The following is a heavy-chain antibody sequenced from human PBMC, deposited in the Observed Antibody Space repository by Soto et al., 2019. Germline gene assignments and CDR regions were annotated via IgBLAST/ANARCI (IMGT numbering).Heavy chain of an antibody. CDR2: ISSSSSYI. CDR3: ARCVVVPAGPGYYFDY. V-gene: IGHV3-21*01. D-gene: IGHD2-21*02. J-gene: IGHJ4*02. CDR1: GFTFSSYS. Sequence: WGSLRLSCAASGFTFSSYSMNWVRQAPGKGLEWVSSISSSSSYIYYADSVKGRFTISRDNAKNSLYLQMNSLRAEDTAVYYCARCVVVPAGPGYYFDYWGQGTLVTVSS.